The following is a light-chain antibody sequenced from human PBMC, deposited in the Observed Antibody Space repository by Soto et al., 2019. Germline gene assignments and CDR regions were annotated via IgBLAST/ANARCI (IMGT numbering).Light chain of an antibody. V-gene: IGLV2-14*01. J-gene: IGLJ2*01. CDR2: EVS. CDR3: SSYTTSSTMI. Sequence: QSVLTQPASVSGSPGQSITISCTGTSSDVGGYNYVSWYQQHPGKAPKLMIYEVSDRPSGVSNRFSGSKSGDTASLTISGLQAEDEAYYYCSSYTTSSTMIFGGGTKLIVL. CDR1: SSDVGGYNY.